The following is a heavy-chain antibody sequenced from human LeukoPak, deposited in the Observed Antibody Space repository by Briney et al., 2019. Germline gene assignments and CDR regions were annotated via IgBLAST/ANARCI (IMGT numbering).Heavy chain of an antibody. Sequence: ASVKVSCKASGYTFTSYYMHWVRQAPGQGLEWMGIINPSGGSTSYAQKFQGRVTMTRDTSTSTVYMELSSLRSEDTAVYYCARAQGYGYNGPWAFDIWGKGTMVTVSS. CDR2: INPSGGST. CDR1: GYTFTSYY. J-gene: IGHJ3*02. V-gene: IGHV1-46*01. CDR3: ARAQGYGYNGPWAFDI. D-gene: IGHD5-24*01.